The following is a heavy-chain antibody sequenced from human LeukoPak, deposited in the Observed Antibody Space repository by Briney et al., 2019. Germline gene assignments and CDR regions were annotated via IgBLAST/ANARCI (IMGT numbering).Heavy chain of an antibody. CDR3: AIVMGRYDWFDP. CDR1: GGSISSYY. D-gene: IGHD1-1*01. CDR2: IYYSGST. J-gene: IGHJ5*02. Sequence: SETLSLTCTVSGGSISSYYWSWIRQPPGKGLEWIGYIYYSGSTNYNPSLKSRVTTSVDTSKNQFSLKLSSVTAADTAVYYCAIVMGRYDWFDPWGQGTLVTVSS. V-gene: IGHV4-59*01.